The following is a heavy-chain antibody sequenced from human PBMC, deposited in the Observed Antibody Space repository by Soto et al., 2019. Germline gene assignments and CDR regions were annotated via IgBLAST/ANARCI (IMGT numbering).Heavy chain of an antibody. CDR3: ARRYSDSSGYHSLDY. Sequence: QVQLQESGPGLVKPSETLSLTCTVSGGSISSYYWSWIRQPPGKGLEWIGYIYYTGSTNYNPSLKSRVTIPVDTSKSQFSLKLSSVTAADTAVYYCARRYSDSSGYHSLDYWGQGTLFTVSS. CDR2: IYYTGST. D-gene: IGHD3-22*01. V-gene: IGHV4-59*08. CDR1: GGSISSYY. J-gene: IGHJ4*02.